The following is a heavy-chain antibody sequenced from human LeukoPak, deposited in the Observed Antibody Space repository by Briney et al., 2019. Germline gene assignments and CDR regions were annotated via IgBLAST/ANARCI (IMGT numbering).Heavy chain of an antibody. CDR1: GGSFSAYY. Sequence: SETLSLTCAVYGGSFSAYYWSWIRQPPGKGLEWIGYIYYSGSTNYNPSLKSRVTISVDTSKNQFSLKLSSVTAADTAVYYCARLQGKYSSSPWDYWGQGTLVTVSS. V-gene: IGHV4-59*08. CDR2: IYYSGST. J-gene: IGHJ4*02. CDR3: ARLQGKYSSSPWDY. D-gene: IGHD6-13*01.